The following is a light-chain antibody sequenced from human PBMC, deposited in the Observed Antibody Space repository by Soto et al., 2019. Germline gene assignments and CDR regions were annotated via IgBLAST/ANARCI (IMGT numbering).Light chain of an antibody. CDR1: SSDVGGYNY. J-gene: IGLJ3*02. V-gene: IGLV2-14*01. CDR3: SSYTSTNSWV. Sequence: QSALTQSASVSGSPGQSITISCTGTSSDVGGYNYVSWYQQHPGKAPKLIIYDVSNRPSGVSTRFSGSKSGNTASLTNSGLQAEDEADYSCSSYTSTNSWVFGGGTKLTVL. CDR2: DVS.